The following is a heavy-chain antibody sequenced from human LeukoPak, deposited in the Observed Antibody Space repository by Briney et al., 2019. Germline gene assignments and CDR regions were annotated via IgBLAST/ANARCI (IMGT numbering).Heavy chain of an antibody. CDR1: GLTFSSHW. CDR2: ITNDGSST. Sequence: GGALRLSCAASGLTFSSHWMHWVRQAPGKGLVWVSRITNDGSSTTYADSVKGRFTISRDNAKNSLYLQMNSLRAEDTAVYSCAREGYYGSGSYSGDYWGQGTLVTVSS. CDR3: AREGYYGSGSYSGDY. J-gene: IGHJ4*02. V-gene: IGHV3-74*01. D-gene: IGHD3-10*01.